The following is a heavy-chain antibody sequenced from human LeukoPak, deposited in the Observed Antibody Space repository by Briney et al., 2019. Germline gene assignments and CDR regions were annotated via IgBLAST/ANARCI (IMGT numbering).Heavy chain of an antibody. J-gene: IGHJ4*02. CDR3: ASGGVNCSGGSCYTFDY. V-gene: IGHV4-31*03. CDR2: IYYSGST. CDR1: GGSIRSGGYF. D-gene: IGHD2-15*01. Sequence: SETLSLPLTVSGGSIRSGGYFWSWIRQPPGEGPGWIGYIYYSGSTYYNPSLKSRVTISVDTSKNQFSLKLSSVTAADTAVYYCASGGVNCSGGSCYTFDYWGQGTLVTVSS.